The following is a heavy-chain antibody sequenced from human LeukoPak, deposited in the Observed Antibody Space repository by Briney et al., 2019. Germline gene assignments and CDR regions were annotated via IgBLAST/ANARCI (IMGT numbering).Heavy chain of an antibody. J-gene: IGHJ4*02. CDR3: ARHPMIVVAFFDY. V-gene: IGHV3-23*01. CDR1: GFTFSSYA. D-gene: IGHD3-22*01. Sequence: GGSLRLSCAASGFTFSSYAMSWVRQAPGKGLEWVSAISGSGGSTYYADSVKGRFTISRDNSKNTLYLQMSSLRAEDTAVYYCARHPMIVVAFFDYWGQGTLVTVSS. CDR2: ISGSGGST.